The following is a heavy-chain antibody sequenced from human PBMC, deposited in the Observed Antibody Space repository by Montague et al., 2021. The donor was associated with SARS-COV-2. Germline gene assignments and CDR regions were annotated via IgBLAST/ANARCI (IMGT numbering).Heavy chain of an antibody. V-gene: IGHV4-39*01. CDR2: ISYSGST. Sequence: SETLSLTCTVSGDSISYRSYYWGWIRQPPGKGLEWIGTISYSGSTYYNGCLKSRVTMYVDTSKNQFSLKLTSVTAADTAIYYCAKQYAHYSDNAFTIWRQPQLVSVSS. CDR1: GDSISYRSYY. D-gene: IGHD2-15*01. CDR3: AKQYAHYSDNAFTI. J-gene: IGHJ3*02.